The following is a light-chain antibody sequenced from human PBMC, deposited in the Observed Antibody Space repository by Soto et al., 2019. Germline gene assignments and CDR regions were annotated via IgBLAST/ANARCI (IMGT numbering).Light chain of an antibody. CDR2: DTT. J-gene: IGLJ1*01. CDR1: TGAVTNGHY. CDR3: LLSYNGPYV. Sequence: QAVVTQEPALTVSPGGTVTLTCGSSTGAVTNGHYPYWFQQKPGQATRTLIYDTTNRHSWTPARFSGSLLGGKAALTISGAQPEDEAEYYCLLSYNGPYVFGTGNKVTVL. V-gene: IGLV7-46*01.